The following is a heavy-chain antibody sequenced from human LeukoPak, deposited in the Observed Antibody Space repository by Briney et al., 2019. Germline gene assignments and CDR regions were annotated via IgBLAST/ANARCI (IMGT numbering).Heavy chain of an antibody. Sequence: GGSLRLSCAASGFTFSDYYMSWIRQAPGKGLEWVSYITSSASTIYYADSVKGRFTISRDNAKNSLYLQMNSLRAEDTAVYYCARMRRMAAAVYFDYWGQGTLVTVSS. CDR2: ITSSASTI. J-gene: IGHJ4*02. V-gene: IGHV3-11*01. CDR1: GFTFSDYY. D-gene: IGHD6-13*01. CDR3: ARMRRMAAAVYFDY.